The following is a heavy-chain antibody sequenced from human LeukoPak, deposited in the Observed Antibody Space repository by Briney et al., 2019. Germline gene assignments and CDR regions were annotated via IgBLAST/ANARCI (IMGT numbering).Heavy chain of an antibody. J-gene: IGHJ4*02. Sequence: GGSLRLSCAASGFTFDDYAMHWARQAPGKGLEWVSGISWNSGSIGYADSVKGRFTISRDNAKNSLYLQMNSLRAEDMALYYCAKDANPSGGELVSSYFDYWGQGTLVTVSS. CDR2: ISWNSGSI. CDR1: GFTFDDYA. D-gene: IGHD1-26*01. V-gene: IGHV3-9*03. CDR3: AKDANPSGGELVSSYFDY.